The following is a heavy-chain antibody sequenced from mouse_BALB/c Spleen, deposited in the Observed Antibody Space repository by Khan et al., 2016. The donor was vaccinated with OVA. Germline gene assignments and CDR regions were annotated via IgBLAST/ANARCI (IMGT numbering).Heavy chain of an antibody. CDR1: GYTFSSYW. Sequence: QVQLKQSGAELMKPGASVKISCKATGYTFSSYWIEWVKQRPGHGLEWIGEILPGSGSTNYNEKFKGKATFTADTSSNTAYMQLSSLTSEDSAVYYCARGAYYGYEGVDYWGQGTSVTVSS. CDR2: ILPGSGST. V-gene: IGHV1-9*01. CDR3: ARGAYYGYEGVDY. J-gene: IGHJ4*01. D-gene: IGHD2-14*01.